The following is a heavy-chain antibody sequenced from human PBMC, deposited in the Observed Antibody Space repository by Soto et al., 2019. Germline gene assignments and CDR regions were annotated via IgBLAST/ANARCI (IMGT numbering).Heavy chain of an antibody. CDR1: GFTFSSYG. J-gene: IGHJ6*03. D-gene: IGHD6-13*01. CDR2: IWYDGSNK. V-gene: IGHV3-33*01. CDR3: ARDNVLGGSSSWYAEQYYFYYYMDV. Sequence: GGSLRLSCAASGFTFSSYGMHWVRQAPGKGLEWVAVIWYDGSNKYYADSVKGRFTISRDNSKNTLYLQMNSLRAEDTAVYYCARDNVLGGSSSWYAEQYYFYYYMDVWGKGTTVTVSS.